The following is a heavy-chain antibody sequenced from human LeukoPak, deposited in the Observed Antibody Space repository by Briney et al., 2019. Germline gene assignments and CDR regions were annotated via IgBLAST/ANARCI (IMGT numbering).Heavy chain of an antibody. J-gene: IGHJ4*02. D-gene: IGHD5-18*01. V-gene: IGHV4-34*01. Sequence: TSETLSLTCAVYGGSFSGYYWSWIRQPPGKGLEWIGEINHSGSTNYNPSLKSRVTISVDTSKNQFSLKLSYVTAADTAVYYCARGAPIGAQRGYSYGWWGQGTLVTVSS. CDR1: GGSFSGYY. CDR3: ARGAPIGAQRGYSYGW. CDR2: INHSGST.